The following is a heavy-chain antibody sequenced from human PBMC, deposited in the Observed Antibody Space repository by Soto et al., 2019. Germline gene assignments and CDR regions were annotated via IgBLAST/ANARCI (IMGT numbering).Heavy chain of an antibody. J-gene: IGHJ5*02. Sequence: NPSETLSLTCTVSGGSISSYYWSWIRQPPGKGLEWIGYIYYSGSTNYNPSLKSRVTISVDTSKNQFSLKLSSVTAADTAVYYCARDRVVVAATAEGFDPWGQGTLVTVSS. CDR3: ARDRVVVAATAEGFDP. CDR2: IYYSGST. V-gene: IGHV4-59*01. D-gene: IGHD2-15*01. CDR1: GGSISSYY.